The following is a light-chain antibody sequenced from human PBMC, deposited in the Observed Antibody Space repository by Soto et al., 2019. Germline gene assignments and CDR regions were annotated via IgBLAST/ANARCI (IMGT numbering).Light chain of an antibody. CDR3: QQYYNSPFT. J-gene: IGKJ3*01. Sequence: IQMTQSPASLSASAGDRATISCRASQSVRSSLAWYQQKPGKAPKLLINGASTRPTGVPGRFSGSGSGTDFTLTISSLQSEDFAIYFCQQYYNSPFTFGPGTKVDVK. CDR1: QSVRSS. V-gene: IGKV3-15*01. CDR2: GAS.